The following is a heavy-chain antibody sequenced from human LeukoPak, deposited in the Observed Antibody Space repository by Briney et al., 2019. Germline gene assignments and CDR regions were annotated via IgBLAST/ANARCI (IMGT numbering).Heavy chain of an antibody. D-gene: IGHD6-6*01. Sequence: SETLSLTCTVSGGSISSYYWSWIRQPAGKGLEWIGRIYTSGSTNYNPSLKSRVTMSVDTSKNQFSLKLSSVTAADTAVYYCARGPNLYSSSSDSFDYWGQGTLVTVSS. CDR1: GGSISSYY. V-gene: IGHV4-4*07. CDR2: IYTSGST. J-gene: IGHJ4*02. CDR3: ARGPNLYSSSSDSFDY.